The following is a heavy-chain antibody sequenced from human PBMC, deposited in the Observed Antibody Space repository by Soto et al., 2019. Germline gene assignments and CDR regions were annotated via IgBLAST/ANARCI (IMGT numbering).Heavy chain of an antibody. CDR1: GYTFTSYG. Sequence: QVHLVQSGAEVKKPGASVKVSCKASGYTFTSYGITWVRQAPGQGLEWMGWISAHNGNTDYAQKLQGRVIVTRDTSTSTAYMALRSLRSDGTAVYYCARGRYGDYWGQGDLVTVSS. D-gene: IGHD1-1*01. CDR3: ARGRYGDY. V-gene: IGHV1-18*01. J-gene: IGHJ4*02. CDR2: ISAHNGNT.